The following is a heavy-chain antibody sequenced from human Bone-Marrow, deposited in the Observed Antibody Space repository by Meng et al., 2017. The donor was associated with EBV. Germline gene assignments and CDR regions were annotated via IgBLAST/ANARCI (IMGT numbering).Heavy chain of an antibody. CDR3: SRDLAGADDY. D-gene: IGHD1-14*01. V-gene: IGHV3-74*01. Sequence: GSGGALVHPGGHLRRSCAASGFPFSRYWMHWVRQAPGQGLMWVSRLNEDGGVTDYADSVKGRFTISRDNARNTLYLQMNNLRAEDTATYFCSRDLAGADDYWGQGTLVTVSS. J-gene: IGHJ4*02. CDR1: GFPFSRYW. CDR2: LNEDGGVT.